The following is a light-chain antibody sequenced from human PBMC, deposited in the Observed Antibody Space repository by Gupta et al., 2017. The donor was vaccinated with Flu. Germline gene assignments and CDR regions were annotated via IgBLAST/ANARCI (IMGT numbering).Light chain of an antibody. CDR2: DVD. Sequence: QSALTQPRSVSGSPGQSVTISCTGTSRDVGDYNYVSWYQQHPGKAPKVLIYDVDKRPSGVPDRFSCSKSGSTASLTISGLQTEDEADYYCCSYAGTYTWVFGGGTKLTVL. J-gene: IGLJ3*02. V-gene: IGLV2-11*01. CDR1: SRDVGDYNY. CDR3: CSYAGTYTWV.